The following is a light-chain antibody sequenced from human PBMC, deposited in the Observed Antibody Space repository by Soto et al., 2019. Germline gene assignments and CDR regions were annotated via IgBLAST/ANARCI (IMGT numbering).Light chain of an antibody. Sequence: EIVMTQSPATLSVFPGERATLSCRASQSVNRSLAWYQQRPGQAPRLLVNGASTRATGIPARFSGSGSATEFTLTITSLQSEDFAVYYCQQYYSWPPWTFGQGTKVEV. V-gene: IGKV3-15*01. CDR2: GAS. CDR3: QQYYSWPPWT. J-gene: IGKJ1*01. CDR1: QSVNRS.